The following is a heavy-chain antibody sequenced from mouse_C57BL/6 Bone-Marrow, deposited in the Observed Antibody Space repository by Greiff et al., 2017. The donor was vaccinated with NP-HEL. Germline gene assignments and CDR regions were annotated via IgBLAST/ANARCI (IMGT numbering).Heavy chain of an antibody. V-gene: IGHV1-66*01. CDR2: IYPGSGNT. CDR3: ASCPPISMGDY. CDR1: GYSFTSYY. J-gene: IGHJ4*01. D-gene: IGHD1-1*02. Sequence: VQLQESGPELVKPGASVKISCKASGYSFTSYYIHWVKQRPGQGLEWIGWIYPGSGNTKYNEKFKGKATLTADTSSSTAYMQLSSLTSEDSAVYYCASCPPISMGDYWGQGTSVTVSS.